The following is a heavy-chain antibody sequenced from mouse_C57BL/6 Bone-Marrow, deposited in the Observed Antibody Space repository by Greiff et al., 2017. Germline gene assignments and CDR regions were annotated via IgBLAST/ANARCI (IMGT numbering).Heavy chain of an antibody. CDR3: ARSTTVVAREDY. CDR1: GYTFTSYG. Sequence: VQLQQSGAELARPGASVKLSCKASGYTFTSYGIRWVKQRTGQGLEWIGELYPRSGNTYYNEKFKGKATLTADKSSSAAYMELRSLTSEGSAVYCCARSTTVVAREDYWGQGTTLTVSS. J-gene: IGHJ2*01. D-gene: IGHD1-1*01. V-gene: IGHV1-81*01. CDR2: LYPRSGNT.